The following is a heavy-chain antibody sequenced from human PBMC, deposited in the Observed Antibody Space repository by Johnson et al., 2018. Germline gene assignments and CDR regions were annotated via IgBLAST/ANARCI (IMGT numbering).Heavy chain of an antibody. CDR2: IWSDGGNI. J-gene: IGHJ3*02. D-gene: IGHD2-21*01. V-gene: IGHV3-33*01. Sequence: QVQLVQSGGGVVQPGRSLRLPCAASGFSFSRYVMHWVRQAPGEGLGWVANIWSDGGNINYGDAVKGRFTISRDNAKNSLYLQINGLRAEDTAVYYCSRTGGLWSDVRTSYAYDIWGQGTMGTVCS. CDR3: SRTGGLWSDVRTSYAYDI. CDR1: GFSFSRYV.